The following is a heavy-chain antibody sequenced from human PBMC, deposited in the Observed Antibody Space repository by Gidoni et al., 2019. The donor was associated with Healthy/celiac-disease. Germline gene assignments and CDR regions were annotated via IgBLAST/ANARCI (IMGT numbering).Heavy chain of an antibody. D-gene: IGHD3-3*01. J-gene: IGHJ5*02. V-gene: IGHV4-34*01. CDR2: INHSGGT. CDR1: GGSFSGYY. Sequence: QVQLQQWGAGLLTPSETLSLTCAVYGGSFSGYYWCWISQPPGKGLEWNGEINHSGGTNYNPSLKRRVTISVDTSKNQFSLKLSSVTAADTAVYYCARGIHSHRIIRFWYVNWFDPWGQGTLVTVSS. CDR3: ARGIHSHRIIRFWYVNWFDP.